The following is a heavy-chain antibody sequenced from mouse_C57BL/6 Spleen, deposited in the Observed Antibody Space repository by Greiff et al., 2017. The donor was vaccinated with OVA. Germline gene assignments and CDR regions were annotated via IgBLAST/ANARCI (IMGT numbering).Heavy chain of an antibody. D-gene: IGHD1-1*02. J-gene: IGHJ3*01. CDR3: ARSVGDYPWFAY. CDR2: INPNYGTT. Sequence: VQLKESGPELVKPGASVKISCKASGYSFTDYNMNWVKQSPGKSLEWIGVINPNYGTTSYNQKFKGKATVTVDQTSSTAYMQLNSLTSEDSAVDYCARSVGDYPWFAYWGQGTLVTVSA. CDR1: GYSFTDYN. V-gene: IGHV1-39*01.